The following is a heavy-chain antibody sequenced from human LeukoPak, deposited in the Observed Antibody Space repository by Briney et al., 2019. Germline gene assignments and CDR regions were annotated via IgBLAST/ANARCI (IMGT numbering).Heavy chain of an antibody. CDR2: IIPILGIA. CDR3: ARGRCSGGSCYSEDFDY. CDR1: GGTFSSYA. V-gene: IGHV1-69*04. J-gene: IGHJ4*02. Sequence: SVKVSCKASGGTFSSYAISWVRQAPGQGLEWMGRIIPILGIANYAQKFQGRVTITADKSTSTAYMELSSLRSEDTAVYYCARGRCSGGSCYSEDFDYWGQGTLVTVSP. D-gene: IGHD2-15*01.